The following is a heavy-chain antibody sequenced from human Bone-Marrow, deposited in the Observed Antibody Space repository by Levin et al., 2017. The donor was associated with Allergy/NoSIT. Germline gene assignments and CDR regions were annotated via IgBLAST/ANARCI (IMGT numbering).Heavy chain of an antibody. Sequence: KTSGPTLVKPTQTLTLTCTFSGFSLTTRPVGMGWIRQPPGKALEWLAFIYWDDDKRYNPSLKSRLTITQVTSKNQVVLIMSNMDHVDTATYYCAHRQDMDGNWDVGAFDIWGQGTMVTVSS. CDR3: AHRQDMDGNWDVGAFDI. CDR1: GFSLTTRPVG. V-gene: IGHV2-5*02. CDR2: IYWDDDK. D-gene: IGHD1-1*01. J-gene: IGHJ3*02.